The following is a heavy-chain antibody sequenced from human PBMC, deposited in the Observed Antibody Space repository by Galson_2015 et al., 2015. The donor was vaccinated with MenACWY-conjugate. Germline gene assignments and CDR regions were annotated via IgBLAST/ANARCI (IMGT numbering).Heavy chain of an antibody. CDR2: ISGSGGST. Sequence: SLRLSCAASGFTFSSYAMSRVRQAPGKGLEWVSAISGSGGSTYYADSVKGRFTISRDNSKNTLYLQMNSLRAEDTAVYYCAKDRGIAVVPAAEGVGSGAFDIWGQGTMVTVSS. CDR3: AKDRGIAVVPAAEGVGSGAFDI. D-gene: IGHD2-2*01. CDR1: GFTFSSYA. V-gene: IGHV3-23*01. J-gene: IGHJ3*02.